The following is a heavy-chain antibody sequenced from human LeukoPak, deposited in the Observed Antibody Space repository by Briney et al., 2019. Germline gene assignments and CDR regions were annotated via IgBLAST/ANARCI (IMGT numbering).Heavy chain of an antibody. CDR3: ARGLDCSGGSCYRYYFDY. D-gene: IGHD2-15*01. V-gene: IGHV4-34*01. CDR2: INHSGST. CDR1: GGSFSGYY. Sequence: SETLSLTCAVYGGSFSGYYWSWIRQPPGKGLEWIGEINHSGSTNYNPSLKSRVTISLDTSKNQFSLKLTSVTAADTAVYYCARGLDCSGGSCYRYYFDYWGQGTRVTVSS. J-gene: IGHJ4*02.